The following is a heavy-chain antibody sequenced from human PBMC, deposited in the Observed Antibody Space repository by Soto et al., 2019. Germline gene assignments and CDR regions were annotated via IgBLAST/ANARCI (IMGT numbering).Heavy chain of an antibody. CDR1: GYTFTSYG. CDR3: ARDLVPAAIQSIFGY. D-gene: IGHD2-2*01. Sequence: QVQLVQSGAEVKKPGASVKVSCKASGYTFTSYGISWVRQAPGQGLEWMGWISAYNGNTNYAQKLQGRVTMTTDTSTSTAYRELRSLRSDDTAVYYCARDLVPAAIQSIFGYWGQGTLVTVSS. V-gene: IGHV1-18*01. J-gene: IGHJ4*02. CDR2: ISAYNGNT.